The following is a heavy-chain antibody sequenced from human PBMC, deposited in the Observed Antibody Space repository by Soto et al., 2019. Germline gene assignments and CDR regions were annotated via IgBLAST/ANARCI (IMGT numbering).Heavy chain of an antibody. J-gene: IGHJ4*02. CDR1: GFTFGDYA. V-gene: IGHV3-49*03. CDR3: TRDVVSGWYGVHDY. CDR2: IRSKRYGGTP. D-gene: IGHD6-19*01. Sequence: PGGSLRLSCTTSGFTFGDYAVSWFRQAPGKGLEWVAFIRSKRYGGTPEYAASVKGRFTVSRDDSKSIAYLEMNSLETEDTAVYYCTRDVVSGWYGVHDYGGQGTLVTVSS.